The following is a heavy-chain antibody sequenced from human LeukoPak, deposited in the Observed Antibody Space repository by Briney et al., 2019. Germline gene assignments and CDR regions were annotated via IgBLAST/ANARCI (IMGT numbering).Heavy chain of an antibody. J-gene: IGHJ3*02. V-gene: IGHV1-24*01. CDR2: FDPEDGET. D-gene: IGHD4/OR15-4a*01. Sequence: ASVKVSCKVSGYTLTELSMHWVRQAPGKGLEWMGGFDPEDGETIYAHKFQGRVTMTEDTSTDTAYMELSSLRSEDTAVYYCATTGSGQEPRRYGGLGIWGQGTMVTVSS. CDR3: ATTGSGQEPRRYGGLGI. CDR1: GYTLTELS.